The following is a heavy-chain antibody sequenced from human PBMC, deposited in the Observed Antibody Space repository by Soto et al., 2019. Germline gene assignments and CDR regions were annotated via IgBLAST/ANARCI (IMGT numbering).Heavy chain of an antibody. J-gene: IGHJ2*01. CDR3: ARSLILEWPTCWYFDL. V-gene: IGHV4-39*01. D-gene: IGHD3-3*01. CDR1: GGSISSSSYY. CDR2: IYYSGST. Sequence: QLQLQESGPGLMKPSETLSLTCTVSGGSISSSSYYWGWIRQPPGKGLEWIGSIYYSGSTYYNPSLKSRVTISVDTSKNQFSLKLSSVTAADTAVYYCARSLILEWPTCWYFDLWGRGTLVTVSS.